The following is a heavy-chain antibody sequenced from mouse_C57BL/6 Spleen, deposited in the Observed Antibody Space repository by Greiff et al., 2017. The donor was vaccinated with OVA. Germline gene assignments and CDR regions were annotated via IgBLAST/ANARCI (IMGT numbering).Heavy chain of an antibody. D-gene: IGHD4-1*01. CDR2: IWTGGGT. CDR1: GFSLTSYA. CDR3: ARNDVANWDY. J-gene: IGHJ2*01. Sequence: VKLVESGPGLVAPSQSLSITCTVSGFSLTSYAISWVRQPPGKGLEWLGVIWTGGGTNYNSALKSSLSISNANSTSQAFLIMISLQTDDAARYYCARNDVANWDYWGQGTTLTVSS. V-gene: IGHV2-9-1*01.